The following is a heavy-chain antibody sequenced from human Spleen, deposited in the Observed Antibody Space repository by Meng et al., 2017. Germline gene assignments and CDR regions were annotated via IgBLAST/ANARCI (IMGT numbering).Heavy chain of an antibody. CDR1: GGSFSAYY. CDR2: INHSGRT. V-gene: IGHV4-34*01. CDR3: ARADFWSGYYHTYNWFDP. J-gene: IGHJ5*02. D-gene: IGHD3-3*01. Sequence: SETLSLTCAVYGGSFSAYYWTWIRQPPGMGLEWFGEINHSGRTNYNPSLKSRVTISVDTSKKHFSLKLSSVTAADTAVYYCARADFWSGYYHTYNWFDPWGQGTLVTVSS.